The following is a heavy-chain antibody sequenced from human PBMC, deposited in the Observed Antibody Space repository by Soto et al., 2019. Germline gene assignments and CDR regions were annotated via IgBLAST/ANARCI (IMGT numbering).Heavy chain of an antibody. CDR3: AKDRKLLRFCYFDY. CDR2: ISYDGSNK. V-gene: IGHV3-30*18. CDR1: GFTFSSYG. Sequence: PGGSLRLSCAASGFTFSSYGMHWVRQAPGKGLEWVAVISYDGSNKYYADSVKGRFTISRDNSKNTLYLQMNSLRAEDTAVYYCAKDRKLLRFCYFDYWGQGTLVTVSS. J-gene: IGHJ4*02. D-gene: IGHD1-26*01.